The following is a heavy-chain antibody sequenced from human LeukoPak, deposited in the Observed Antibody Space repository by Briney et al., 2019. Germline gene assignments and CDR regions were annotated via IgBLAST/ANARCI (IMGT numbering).Heavy chain of an antibody. V-gene: IGHV3-23*01. CDR1: GFTFSGYA. J-gene: IGHJ6*02. D-gene: IGHD5-12*01. Sequence: GGSLRLSCAASGFTFSGYAMSWVRQAPGKGLEWVSAISGSGGSTYYADSVKGRFTISRDNSKNTLYLQMNSLRAEDTAVYYCARDPGFARYYYYGMDVWGQGTTVTVSS. CDR2: ISGSGGST. CDR3: ARDPGFARYYYYGMDV.